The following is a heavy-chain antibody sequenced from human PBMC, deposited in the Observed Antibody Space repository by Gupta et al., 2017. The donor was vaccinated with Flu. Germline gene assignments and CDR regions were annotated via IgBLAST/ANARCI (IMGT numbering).Heavy chain of an antibody. CDR2: IRRKAKSYAP. J-gene: IGHJ3*02. V-gene: IGHV3-73*01. CDR3: TRLGPRGGPAAIDAFDI. Sequence: WVRCAPEKGLEGVGRIRRKAKSYAPAYAASVKGSVTIYRDDSKNTAYLQMNSLKTEDTAVYYCTRLGPRGGPAAIDAFDIWGQGTMVTVSS. D-gene: IGHD2-2*01.